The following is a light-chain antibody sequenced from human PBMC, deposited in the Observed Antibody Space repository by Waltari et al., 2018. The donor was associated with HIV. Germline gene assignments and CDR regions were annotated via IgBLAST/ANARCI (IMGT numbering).Light chain of an antibody. Sequence: QSALTQPASVPGSPGQSITISCTGTSSAIGDYDYVSWYQQHPGKAPKLMIYGVTNRPSGVSNRFSGSKSGNTASLTISGLQAEDEADYYCSSYTSSSTLYVFGTGTKVTVL. CDR3: SSYTSSSTLYV. CDR2: GVT. V-gene: IGLV2-14*01. CDR1: SSAIGDYDY. J-gene: IGLJ1*01.